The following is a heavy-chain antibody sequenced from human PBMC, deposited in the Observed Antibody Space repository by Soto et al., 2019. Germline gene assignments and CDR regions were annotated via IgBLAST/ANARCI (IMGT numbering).Heavy chain of an antibody. J-gene: IGHJ4*02. V-gene: IGHV3-33*01. CDR1: GFTFSSDG. Sequence: GGSLRLSCAAPGFTFSSDGMHWVRQAPGKGLEWVAVIWYDGSNKYYGDSVKGRFTISRDNAKNSLYLQMNSLRAEDTAVYYCARDLNYGLFDYWGQGTLVTVSS. D-gene: IGHD4-17*01. CDR2: IWYDGSNK. CDR3: ARDLNYGLFDY.